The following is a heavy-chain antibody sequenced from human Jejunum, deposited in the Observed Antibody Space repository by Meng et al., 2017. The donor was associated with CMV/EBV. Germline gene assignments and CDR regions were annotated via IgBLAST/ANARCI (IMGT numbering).Heavy chain of an antibody. CDR3: ARDGLNERYFDY. J-gene: IGHJ4*02. CDR1: GYTFTSNS. CDR2: INTNTGNP. Sequence: CKASGYTFTSNSLIWVRQAPGQGPEWMGWINTNTGNPTYARDFTGRFVFSLDTSVSTAYLQISSLKAEDTAVYYCARDGLNERYFDYWGQGTLVTVSS. V-gene: IGHV7-4-1*02.